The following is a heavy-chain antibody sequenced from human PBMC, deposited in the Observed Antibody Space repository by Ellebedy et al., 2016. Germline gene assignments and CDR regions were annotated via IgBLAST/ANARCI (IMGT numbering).Heavy chain of an antibody. CDR2: IYYSGST. J-gene: IGHJ4*02. Sequence: SETLSLXXTVSGGSISSYYWSWIRQPPGKGLEWIGYIYYSGSTNYNPSLKSRVTISVDTSKNQFSLKLSSVTAADTAVYYCARGSPGGGNLGGLGYWGQGTLVTVSS. CDR1: GGSISSYY. D-gene: IGHD3-16*01. V-gene: IGHV4-59*01. CDR3: ARGSPGGGNLGGLGY.